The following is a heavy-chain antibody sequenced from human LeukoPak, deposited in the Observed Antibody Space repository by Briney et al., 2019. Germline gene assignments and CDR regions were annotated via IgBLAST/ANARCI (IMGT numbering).Heavy chain of an antibody. CDR3: ARDMGVTGADYY. J-gene: IGHJ4*02. V-gene: IGHV3-48*01. CDR2: IHRSGNPI. Sequence: GGSLRLSCTASGVTFSGYSFTWTRQAPGKGLEWLGYIHRSGNPIYYRDSVKGRFTISRDNGKNSVYLQMNNLRVDETAIYFCARDMGVTGADYYSGPGSLVTVSS. CDR1: GVTFSGYS. D-gene: IGHD6-13*01.